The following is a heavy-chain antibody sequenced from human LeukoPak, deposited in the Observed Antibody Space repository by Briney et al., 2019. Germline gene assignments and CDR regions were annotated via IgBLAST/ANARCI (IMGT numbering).Heavy chain of an antibody. D-gene: IGHD3-16*01. J-gene: IGHJ4*02. Sequence: PGGSLRLSCAASGFTFSRYGLHWVRQAPGKGLEWVAFIRDDGSTRYYAESVKGRFTVSRDNSKNTVYLQMDSLRTEDTAVYYCAKVPHSWGLFDSWGQGTLVTVSS. V-gene: IGHV3-30*02. CDR3: AKVPHSWGLFDS. CDR2: IRDDGSTR. CDR1: GFTFSRYG.